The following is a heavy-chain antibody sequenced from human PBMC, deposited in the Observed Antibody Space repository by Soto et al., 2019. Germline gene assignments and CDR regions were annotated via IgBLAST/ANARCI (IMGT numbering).Heavy chain of an antibody. D-gene: IGHD3-16*02. CDR2: ISSSGSTI. CDR1: GFTFSDYY. V-gene: IGHV3-11*01. J-gene: IGHJ4*02. CDR3: ARDLPYRPTPFDY. Sequence: PGGTLRLSCAASGFTFSDYYMSWIRQAPGKGLEWVSYISSSGSTIYYADSVKGRFTISRDNAKNSLYLQMNSLRAEDTAVYYCARDLPYRPTPFDYWGQGTLVTVSS.